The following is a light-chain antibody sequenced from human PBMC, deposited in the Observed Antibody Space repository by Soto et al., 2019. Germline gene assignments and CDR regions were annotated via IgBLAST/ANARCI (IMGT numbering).Light chain of an antibody. Sequence: QSVLTQPPSVSAAPGQRVTLSCSGSSSNIGNNFVSWYQHLPGTAPKLLTYDNNKRPSGIPDRFSDSRSGTSATLDITGLQTGDEAEYYCAAWDSSLSAAVFGGGTKLTVL. J-gene: IGLJ2*01. CDR3: AAWDSSLSAAV. CDR2: DNN. CDR1: SSNIGNNF. V-gene: IGLV1-51*01.